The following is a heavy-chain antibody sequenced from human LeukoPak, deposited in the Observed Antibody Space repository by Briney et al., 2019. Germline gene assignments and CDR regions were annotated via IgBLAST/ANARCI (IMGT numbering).Heavy chain of an antibody. CDR3: ASSKLEPPL. CDR1: GFTFSSYT. Sequence: GGSLRLSCAASGFTFSSYTMNWVRQAPGKGLEWVSYISSSGSTIYYADSVKGRFTISRDNARSSLYLQMNSLRAEDTAVYYCASSKLEPPLWGQGTLVTVSS. CDR2: ISSSGSTI. J-gene: IGHJ4*02. D-gene: IGHD1-14*01. V-gene: IGHV3-48*01.